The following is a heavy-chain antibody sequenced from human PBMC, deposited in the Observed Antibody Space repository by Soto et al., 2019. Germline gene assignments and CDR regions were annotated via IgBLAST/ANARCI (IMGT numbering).Heavy chain of an antibody. V-gene: IGHV4-31*03. CDR1: GGSISSGGYY. D-gene: IGHD4-17*01. J-gene: IGHJ5*02. Sequence: QVQLQESGPGLVKPSQTLSLTCTVSGGSISSGGYYWSWIRQHPGKGLEWIGYIYYSGSTYYNRCLQSRVTISVDTSKTQFSLKLSSVTAADTAVYYCARGRGYGDYVGPDWFDPWGQGTLVTVSS. CDR2: IYYSGST. CDR3: ARGRGYGDYVGPDWFDP.